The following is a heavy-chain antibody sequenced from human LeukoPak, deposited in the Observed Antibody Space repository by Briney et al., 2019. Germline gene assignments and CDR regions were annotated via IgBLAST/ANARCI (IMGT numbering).Heavy chain of an antibody. CDR2: IYWSSSGT. J-gene: IGHJ6*02. D-gene: IGHD3-10*01. Sequence: GGSLRLSFVVSGFNSEDHAMHGVRQAPGKGREWVSGIYWSSSGTDYADSVKGRFTVSRDSAKNSMYLQVNSLRAEDTALYYCVNDMNPGGADIWGQGTTVTVSS. CDR3: VNDMNPGGADI. CDR1: GFNSEDHA. V-gene: IGHV3-9*02.